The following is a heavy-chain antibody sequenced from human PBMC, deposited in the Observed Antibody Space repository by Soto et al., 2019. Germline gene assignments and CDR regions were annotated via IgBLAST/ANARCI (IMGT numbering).Heavy chain of an antibody. CDR3: ARGLKNYYGVDV. J-gene: IGHJ6*02. CDR1: GFTFTTYW. V-gene: IGHV3-74*01. CDR2: IKGDGSSL. Sequence: EVKVVESGGGLVQPGGSLRLSCAASGFTFTTYWMHWVRQVPGKGLVWVSRIKGDGSSLSYADSVKGRFTISRDNVENTVYLQIGSLRADDSAVYYCARGLKNYYGVDVWGQGTTVTVSS.